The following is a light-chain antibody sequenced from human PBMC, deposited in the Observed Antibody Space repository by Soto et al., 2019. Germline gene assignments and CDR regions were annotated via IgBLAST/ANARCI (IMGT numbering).Light chain of an antibody. V-gene: IGKV3-20*01. CDR1: HSVTSTY. Sequence: EIVLTQSPGTLSLSPGERATLSCRASHSVTSTYLAWYQQKPGQAPRLLIYGASSRATGIPDRFSGSGSGTDFTLTISRLQPEDFAVSYCQQYSSSPLTFGGGTKVEIK. J-gene: IGKJ4*01. CDR3: QQYSSSPLT. CDR2: GAS.